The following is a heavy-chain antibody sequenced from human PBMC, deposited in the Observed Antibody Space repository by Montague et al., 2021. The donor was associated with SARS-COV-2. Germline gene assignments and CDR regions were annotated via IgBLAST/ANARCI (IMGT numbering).Heavy chain of an antibody. CDR2: IDPSDSYT. D-gene: IGHD3-10*01. CDR1: GYSFTSYW. V-gene: IGHV5-10-1*01. CDR3: ARHRAYYGSGSPPTIDY. J-gene: IGHJ4*02. Sequence: QSGAEVKKPGESLRISCKGSGYSFTSYWISWVRQMPGKGLEWMGRIDPSDSYTNYSPSFQGHVTISADKSISTAYLQWSSLKASDTAMYYCARHRAYYGSGSPPTIDYWGQGTLVTVSS.